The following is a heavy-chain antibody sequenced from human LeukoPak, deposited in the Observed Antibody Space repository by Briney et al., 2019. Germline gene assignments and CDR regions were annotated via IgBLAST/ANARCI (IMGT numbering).Heavy chain of an antibody. V-gene: IGHV4-34*01. Sequence: PSETVSLTCAVYGGSFSGYYWSWIRQPPGKGLEWIGEINHSGSTNYNPSLKSRVTISVDTSKNQFSLKLSSVTAADTAVYYCARAEWELGWDYYYYMDVWGKGTTVTVSS. J-gene: IGHJ6*03. CDR2: INHSGST. CDR1: GGSFSGYY. CDR3: ARAEWELGWDYYYYMDV. D-gene: IGHD1-26*01.